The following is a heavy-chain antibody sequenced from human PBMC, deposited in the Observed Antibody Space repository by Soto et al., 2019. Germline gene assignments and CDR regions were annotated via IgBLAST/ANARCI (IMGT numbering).Heavy chain of an antibody. CDR1: GFTFSSFF. CDR3: ARDPNGDYLGAFDF. CDR2: IGANGGGT. J-gene: IGHJ3*01. V-gene: IGHV3-23*01. D-gene: IGHD4-17*01. Sequence: EVQLLEPGGGLVQPGGSLRLSCAASGFTFSSFFMSWVRQAPGKGLDWVSGIGANGGGTYYADFVKGRFIISRDNSKNTLYLQMNGLRAEDTAVYYCARDPNGDYLGAFDFWGQKTMVTVSS.